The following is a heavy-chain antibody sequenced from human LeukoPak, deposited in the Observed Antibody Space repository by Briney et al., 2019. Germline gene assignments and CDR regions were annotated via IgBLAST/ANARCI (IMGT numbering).Heavy chain of an antibody. CDR1: GFTVSVNH. CDR3: AAQLEGGYCSSTSCYRGPFDY. V-gene: IGHV3-66*01. Sequence: PGGSLRLSCAASGFTVSVNHMNWVRQVPGKGLDWVSVMYSGADTYYADSVKGRFTISRDNAKNTLYLQMNSLRAEDTAVYYCAAQLEGGYCSSTSCYRGPFDYWGQGTLVTVSS. D-gene: IGHD2-2*02. J-gene: IGHJ4*02. CDR2: MYSGADT.